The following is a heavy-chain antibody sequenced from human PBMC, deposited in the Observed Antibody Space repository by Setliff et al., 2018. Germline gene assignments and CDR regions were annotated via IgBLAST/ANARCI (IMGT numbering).Heavy chain of an antibody. J-gene: IGHJ6*03. V-gene: IGHV4-34*01. CDR2: INHSGSI. D-gene: IGHD2-21*01. CDR1: GGSFSGYY. Sequence: SETLSLTCAVYGGSFSGYYWSWIRQPPGKGLEWIGEINHSGSINYNPSLKSRVTMSVDKSKNQFSLKLTSVTAADTAVYYCARGLEGEDYFYYMDVWGKGNTVTVSS. CDR3: ARGLEGEDYFYYMDV.